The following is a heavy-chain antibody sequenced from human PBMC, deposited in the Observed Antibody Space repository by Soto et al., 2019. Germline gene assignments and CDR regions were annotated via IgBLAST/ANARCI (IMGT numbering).Heavy chain of an antibody. CDR2: ISSGSVYI. D-gene: IGHD1-1*01. J-gene: IGHJ3*01. CDR1: GFTFNSYS. CDR3: ARYDAFKAFDL. V-gene: IGHV3-21*06. Sequence: PEGSLRLSCAASGFTFNSYSVNWVRQAPGKGLEWVASISSGSVYIDFADSVKGRFTISRDDVTNSVSLQMDSLRVEDTGIYYCARYDAFKAFDLWGQGTMVTVSS.